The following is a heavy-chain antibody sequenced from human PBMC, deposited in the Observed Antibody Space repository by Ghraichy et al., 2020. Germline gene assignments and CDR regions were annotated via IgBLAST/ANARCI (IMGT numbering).Heavy chain of an antibody. CDR2: ITSKSGNT. J-gene: IGHJ5*02. D-gene: IGHD5-24*01. V-gene: IGHV1-18*01. Sequence: ASVKVSCKASGYTFINSVITWVRQAPGQGLEWLGWITSKSGNTQYGWKFQGRVTMTTDTSTSTAYMELRSLRSDDTAVYYCARGINYFDPWGQGTLGTVSS. CDR1: GYTFINSV. CDR3: ARGINYFDP.